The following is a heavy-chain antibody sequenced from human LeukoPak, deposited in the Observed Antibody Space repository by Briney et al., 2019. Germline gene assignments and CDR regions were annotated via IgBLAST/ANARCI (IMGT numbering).Heavy chain of an antibody. D-gene: IGHD3-10*01. V-gene: IGHV4-59*08. Sequence: SETLSLTCSVSGDSISSNYWSWIRQPPGKGLEWIGYMFYSGSTSYNPSLKSRATISVDMSKNQFSLKLSSVTAADTAVYYCAKHPRYGSGRGFFDYWGEGTLVAAPS. J-gene: IGHJ4*02. CDR1: GDSISSNY. CDR3: AKHPRYGSGRGFFDY. CDR2: MFYSGST.